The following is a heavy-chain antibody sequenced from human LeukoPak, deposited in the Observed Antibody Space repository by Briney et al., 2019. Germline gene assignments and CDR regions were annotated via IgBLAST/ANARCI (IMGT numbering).Heavy chain of an antibody. CDR1: GYTFTSYD. D-gene: IGHD1-26*01. V-gene: IGHV1-8*03. CDR2: MNPNSGNT. J-gene: IGHJ4*02. Sequence: ASVKVSCKASGYTFTSYDINWVRQATGQGLEWMGWMNPNSGNTGYAQKFQGRVTITRNTSISTAYMELSSLRSEDTAVYYCARSLGATRGPTFDYWGQGTLVTVSS. CDR3: ARSLGATRGPTFDY.